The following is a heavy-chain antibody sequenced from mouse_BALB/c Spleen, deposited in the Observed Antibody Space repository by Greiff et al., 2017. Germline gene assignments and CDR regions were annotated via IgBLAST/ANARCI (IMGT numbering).Heavy chain of an antibody. CDR1: GDSITSGY. CDR3: ARKEYDYDGYWYFDV. J-gene: IGHJ1*01. Sequence: VQLKESGPSLVKPSQTLSLTCSVTGDSITSGYWNWIRKFPGNKLEYMGYISYSGSTYYNPSLKSRISITRDTSKNQYYLQLNSVTTEDTATYYCARKEYDYDGYWYFDVWGAGTTVTVSS. D-gene: IGHD2-4*01. V-gene: IGHV3-8*02. CDR2: ISYSGST.